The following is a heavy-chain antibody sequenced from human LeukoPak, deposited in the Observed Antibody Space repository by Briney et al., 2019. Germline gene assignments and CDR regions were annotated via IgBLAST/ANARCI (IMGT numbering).Heavy chain of an antibody. CDR1: GFSFSNYA. V-gene: IGHV3-23*01. D-gene: IGHD1-1*01. CDR3: AKANWVSNADAVW. CDR2: IRGGVET. Sequence: QPGGSLRLSCAASGFSFSNYAMSWVRQAPARGPEWVSSIRGGVETFYADSVKGRFTLSRDDSRNTVYLQLNNLSVEDTAIYYCAKANWVSNADAVWWGQGTQVTVSS. J-gene: IGHJ4*02.